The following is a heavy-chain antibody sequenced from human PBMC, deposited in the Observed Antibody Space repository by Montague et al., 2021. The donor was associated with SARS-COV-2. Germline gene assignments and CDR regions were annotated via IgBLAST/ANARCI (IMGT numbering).Heavy chain of an antibody. V-gene: IGHV3-33*01. CDR2: IWYDGSNK. CDR1: GFNFRTYG. Sequence: SLRLSCAASGFNFRTYGMHWVRQAPGKGLEWVAVIWYDGSNKDYADSVKGRFTISRDNAKNSVYLQMNSLRAEDTALYYCAGESVSSFRVVIFGMDVWGRGTTVTVSS. CDR3: AGESVSSFRVVIFGMDV. J-gene: IGHJ6*01. D-gene: IGHD3-3*01.